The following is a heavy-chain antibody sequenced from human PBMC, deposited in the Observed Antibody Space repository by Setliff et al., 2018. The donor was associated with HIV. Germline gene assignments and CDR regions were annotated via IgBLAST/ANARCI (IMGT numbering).Heavy chain of an antibody. CDR3: AKKAGETSLVGDQSLDH. J-gene: IGHJ4*02. CDR2: IKNDGTEE. V-gene: IGHV3-7*03. D-gene: IGHD1-26*01. Sequence: GGSLRLSCAASGFTFDRYWMSWLRQAPGKGLEWVANIKNDGTEEFYADSVKGRFTVSRDNVDNSISLQLSNLTAEDTALYYCAKKAGETSLVGDQSLDHWGQGTLVTVSS. CDR1: GFTFDRYW.